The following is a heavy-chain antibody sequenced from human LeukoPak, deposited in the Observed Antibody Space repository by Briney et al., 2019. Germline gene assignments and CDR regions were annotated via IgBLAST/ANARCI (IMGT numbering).Heavy chain of an antibody. D-gene: IGHD3-9*01. J-gene: IGHJ6*03. CDR3: ARRSETYYDILTGYYYYYYMDV. V-gene: IGHV4-38-2*02. CDR1: GYSISSGYY. CDR2: IYHSGRT. Sequence: SETLSLTCTVSGYSISSGYYWGWIRQPPGKGLEWIGSIYHSGRTYYNPSLKSRVTISVDTSKNQFSLKLSSVTAADTAVYYCARRSETYYDILTGYYYYYYMDVWGKGTTVTVSS.